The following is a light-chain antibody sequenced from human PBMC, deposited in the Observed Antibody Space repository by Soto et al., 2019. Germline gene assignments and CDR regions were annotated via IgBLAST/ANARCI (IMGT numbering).Light chain of an antibody. V-gene: IGKV3-15*01. CDR1: QSVADN. Sequence: EVVMTQSPATLSVSPGERATLSCRASQSVADNLAWYQQKPGQAPRLLIYGASTRATGIPARFSGSGSGTDFTLIIGSLQSEDFAVSYCQQYNNWPRTFGQGTKVDIK. CDR2: GAS. J-gene: IGKJ1*01. CDR3: QQYNNWPRT.